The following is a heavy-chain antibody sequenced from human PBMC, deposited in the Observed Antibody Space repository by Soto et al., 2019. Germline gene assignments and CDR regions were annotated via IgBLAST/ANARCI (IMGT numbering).Heavy chain of an antibody. CDR1: GGSFSGYY. CDR3: ARAPPYYGSGSYFDY. Sequence: SETLSLTCAVYGGSFSGYYWSWIRQPPGKGLEWIGEINHSGSTNYNPSLKSRVTISVDTSKNQFSLKLSSVTAADTAVYYCARAPPYYGSGSYFDYWGQGTLVTVSS. CDR2: INHSGST. J-gene: IGHJ4*02. V-gene: IGHV4-34*01. D-gene: IGHD3-10*01.